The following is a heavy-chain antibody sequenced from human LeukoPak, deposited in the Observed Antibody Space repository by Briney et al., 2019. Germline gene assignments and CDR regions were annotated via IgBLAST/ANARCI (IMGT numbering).Heavy chain of an antibody. CDR2: IIPIFGTA. CDR1: GYTFTSYY. CDR3: ATVNSGSYSRWFDP. Sequence: GASVKVSCKASGYTFTSYYMHWVRQAPGQGLEWMGGIIPIFGTANYAQKFQGRVTITADESTSTAYMELSSLRSEDTAVYYCATVNSGSYSRWFDPWGQGTLVTVSS. V-gene: IGHV1-69*13. D-gene: IGHD1-26*01. J-gene: IGHJ5*02.